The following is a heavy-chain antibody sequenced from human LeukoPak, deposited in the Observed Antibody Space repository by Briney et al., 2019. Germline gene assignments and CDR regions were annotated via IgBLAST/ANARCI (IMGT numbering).Heavy chain of an antibody. V-gene: IGHV4-34*01. CDR1: GGSFSGYY. J-gene: IGHJ6*04. CDR3: ARGRVYGYGSGSYSMDV. Sequence: SETLSLTCAVYGGSFSGYYWSWIRQPPGKGLEWIGEINHSGSTNYNPSLKSRVTISVDASKNQFSLKLSSVTAADTAVYYCARGRVYGYGSGSYSMDVWGEGTTVTVSS. D-gene: IGHD3-10*01. CDR2: INHSGST.